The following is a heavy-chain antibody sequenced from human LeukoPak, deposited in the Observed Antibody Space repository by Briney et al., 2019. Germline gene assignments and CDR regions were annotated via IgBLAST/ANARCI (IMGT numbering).Heavy chain of an antibody. CDR3: AKGRAPSSRYAPWWFDP. D-gene: IGHD6-13*01. CDR2: IYGDGAT. Sequence: PGGSLRLSCAASGFTVSNNYMTWVRQAAGKGLEWVSIIYGDGATHYADSVKGRFIISRDNSKNTLDLQMHSLRVEDTAVYYCAKGRAPSSRYAPWWFDPWGQGTLVTVSS. CDR1: GFTVSNNY. J-gene: IGHJ5*02. V-gene: IGHV3-66*01.